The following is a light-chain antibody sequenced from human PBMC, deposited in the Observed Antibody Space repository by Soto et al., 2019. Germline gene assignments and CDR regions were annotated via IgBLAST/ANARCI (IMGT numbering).Light chain of an antibody. CDR2: VVS. J-gene: IGLJ1*01. CDR1: SSDVGGYNY. V-gene: IGLV2-14*01. CDR3: SLYTSENAYV. Sequence: QSALAQPTSVPGSPGQSIAISCTGTSSDVGGYNYVSWHQQHPGKAPKVLISVVSNRPSGVSNRFSGSKSGNTASLTISGLQAADEADYYCSLYTSENAYVFGTGTKVTVL.